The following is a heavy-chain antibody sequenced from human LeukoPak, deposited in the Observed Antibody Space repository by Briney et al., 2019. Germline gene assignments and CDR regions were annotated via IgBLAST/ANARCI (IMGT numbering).Heavy chain of an antibody. V-gene: IGHV3-48*01. D-gene: IGHD1-26*01. CDR1: GFTFSGYS. Sequence: GGSLRLSCAASGFTFSGYSMNWVRQAPGKGLEWVSYITSSSSAIYYADSVKGRFTISRDNAKNSLYLQMNSLRAEDTAVYYCARVRGSYHFDYWGQGILVTVSS. CDR2: ITSSSSAI. J-gene: IGHJ4*02. CDR3: ARVRGSYHFDY.